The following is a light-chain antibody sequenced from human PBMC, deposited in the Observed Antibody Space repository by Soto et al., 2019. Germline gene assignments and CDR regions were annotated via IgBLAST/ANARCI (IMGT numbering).Light chain of an antibody. CDR2: EVS. Sequence: QSVLTQPPSVSGSPGQSVTISCTGTSSDLGSNNRVSWYQQPPGTAPKLIIYEVSNRPSGVPDRFSGSKSGITASLTISGLQTEDEADYYCSLYRSSSTLFGNGTKVTVL. CDR3: SLYRSSSTL. J-gene: IGLJ1*01. V-gene: IGLV2-18*01. CDR1: SSDLGSNNR.